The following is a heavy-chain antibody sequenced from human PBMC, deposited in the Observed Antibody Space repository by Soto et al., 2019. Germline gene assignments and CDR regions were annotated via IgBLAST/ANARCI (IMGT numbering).Heavy chain of an antibody. J-gene: IGHJ4*02. CDR1: GGTFSSYG. CDR3: TGGWVRGVITPWFDF. D-gene: IGHD3-10*01. CDR2: IIPTFGAA. V-gene: IGHV1-69*12. Sequence: QVQLVQSGAEVKKPGSSVKVSCKASGGTFSSYGISWVRQAPGQGLEWMGGIIPTFGAANYAQNFQGRVTISADESTSTASMELRSLRSEDTAVYYCTGGWVRGVITPWFDFWGQGSLVSVSS.